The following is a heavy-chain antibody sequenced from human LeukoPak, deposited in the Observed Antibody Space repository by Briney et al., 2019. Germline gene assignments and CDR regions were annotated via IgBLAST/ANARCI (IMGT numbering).Heavy chain of an antibody. D-gene: IGHD3-16*01. CDR3: AAQGVFSHGGY. Sequence: GGSLRLSCAASGFSFSDHYMDWVRQAPGKGLEWVSVIYSGGSTYYTDSVKGRFTISRDTSKNTLYLQMNSLRAEDTAVYYCAAQGVFSHGGYWGQGTLVTVSS. J-gene: IGHJ4*02. CDR1: GFSFSDHY. V-gene: IGHV3-53*01. CDR2: IYSGGST.